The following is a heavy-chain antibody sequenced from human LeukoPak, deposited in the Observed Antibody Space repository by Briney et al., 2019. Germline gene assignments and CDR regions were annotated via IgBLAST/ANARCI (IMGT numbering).Heavy chain of an antibody. D-gene: IGHD1-1*01. V-gene: IGHV4-34*01. CDR3: ARGSATGLAY. CDR1: GGSCSGYS. J-gene: IGHJ4*02. CDR2: IYRSGST. Sequence: SETLSLTCAVYGGSCSGYSWTWIRQPPGKGLEWIGEIYRSGSTNYNPSLKSRLTISVDASKNQFSLKLASVTAADTAVYYCARGSATGLAYWGQGTLVTVS.